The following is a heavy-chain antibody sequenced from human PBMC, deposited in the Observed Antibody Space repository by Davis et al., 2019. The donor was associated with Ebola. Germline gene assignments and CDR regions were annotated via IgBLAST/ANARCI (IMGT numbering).Heavy chain of an antibody. D-gene: IGHD3-10*01. CDR2: INNDGTNT. Sequence: PGGSLRLSCAASGFTFSSFWLHWVRHVPGKGLLWVSRINNDGTNTNYADSVKGRFTISRDNAKNTLDLQMDSLRVEDTALYYCAITVSGSRNALEIWGQGTMVTVSS. CDR3: AITVSGSRNALEI. CDR1: GFTFSSFW. J-gene: IGHJ3*02. V-gene: IGHV3-74*01.